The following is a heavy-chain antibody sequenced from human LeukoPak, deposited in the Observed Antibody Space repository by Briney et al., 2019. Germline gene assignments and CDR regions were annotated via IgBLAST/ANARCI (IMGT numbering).Heavy chain of an antibody. D-gene: IGHD3-10*01. CDR2: IHYSGFT. V-gene: IGHV4-39*07. J-gene: IGHJ3*02. CDR1: GGSISSSNYY. Sequence: SETLSLTCTVSGGSISSSNYYWGWIRQPPGKGLEWIGNIHYSGFTYYSPSLKSRLTISVDTSKNQFSLKVSSVTAADTAIYYCARGIVRGVSAPDIWGQGTMVTVSS. CDR3: ARGIVRGVSAPDI.